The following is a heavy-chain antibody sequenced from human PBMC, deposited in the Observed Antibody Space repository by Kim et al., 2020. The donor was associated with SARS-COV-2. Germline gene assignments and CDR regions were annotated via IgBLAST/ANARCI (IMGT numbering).Heavy chain of an antibody. D-gene: IGHD6-13*01. CDR3: ARDISEISEQQLWGDAFDI. V-gene: IGHV3-33*01. CDR1: GFTFSSYG. CDR2: IWYDGSNK. J-gene: IGHJ3*02. Sequence: GGSLRLSCAASGFTFSSYGMHWVRQAPGKGLEWVAVIWYDGSNKYYADSVKGRFTISRDNSKNTLYLQMNSLRAEDTAVYYCARDISEISEQQLWGDAFDIWGQGTMVTVSS.